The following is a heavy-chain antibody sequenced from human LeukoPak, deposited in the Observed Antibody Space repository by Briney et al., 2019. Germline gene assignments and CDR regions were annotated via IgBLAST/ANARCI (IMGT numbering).Heavy chain of an antibody. D-gene: IGHD6-19*01. CDR2: ISSSSSTI. J-gene: IGHJ5*02. CDR1: GFTFSSYS. Sequence: GGSLRLSCAASGFTFSSYSMNWVRQAPGKGLEWVSYISSSSSTIYYADSVKGRFTISRDNAKNSLYLQMNSLRSEDTAVYYCARQGSNSGWYKEDWFDPWGQGTLVTVSS. CDR3: ARQGSNSGWYKEDWFDP. V-gene: IGHV3-48*01.